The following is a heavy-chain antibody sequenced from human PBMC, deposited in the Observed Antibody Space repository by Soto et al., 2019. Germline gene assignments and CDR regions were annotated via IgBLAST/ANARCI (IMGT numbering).Heavy chain of an antibody. CDR2: MFYSGLT. CDR1: VYSFTSSDYY. D-gene: IGHD2-15*01. V-gene: IGHV4-39*01. Sequence: SESLPLTCSVSVYSFTSSDYYWAWIRQPPGKGLEWIGSMFYSGLTYYNPSLKSRVTLSVDTSKNQFSVRLNSVTAADTAVYYCAPLSVSLSGPYGIHVWGQGTTVTVSS. CDR3: APLSVSLSGPYGIHV. J-gene: IGHJ6*02.